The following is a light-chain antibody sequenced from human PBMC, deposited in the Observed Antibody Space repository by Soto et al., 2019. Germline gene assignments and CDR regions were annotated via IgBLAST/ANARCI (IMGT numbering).Light chain of an antibody. CDR2: AAS. CDR1: QSISSY. J-gene: IGKJ1*01. Sequence: DIQVTQSRSSLSASVGDRVAITCRASQSISSYLNWYQQKPGKAPKLLIYAASSLRSGVPSRFSGSGSGTDFTLTISSLQPEDFATYYCQQSYSTPPTFGQGTKVDIK. CDR3: QQSYSTPPT. V-gene: IGKV1-39*01.